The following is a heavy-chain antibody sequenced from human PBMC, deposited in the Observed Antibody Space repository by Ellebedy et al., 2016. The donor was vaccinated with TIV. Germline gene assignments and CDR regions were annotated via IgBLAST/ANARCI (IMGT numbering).Heavy chain of an antibody. Sequence: GGSLRLSXAASGFTFRNYYMSWIRQAPGKGLEWVSYISSSGSNTNYADSVRGRFTISRDNAKNSLYLQMDSLRAEDTAVYYCARSVATTTSFDYWGQGTLVTVSS. V-gene: IGHV3-11*06. CDR1: GFTFRNYY. CDR3: ARSVATTTSFDY. CDR2: ISSSGSNT. J-gene: IGHJ4*02. D-gene: IGHD1-26*01.